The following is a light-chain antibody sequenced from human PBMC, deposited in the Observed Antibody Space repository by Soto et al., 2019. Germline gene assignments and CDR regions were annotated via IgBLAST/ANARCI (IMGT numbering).Light chain of an antibody. Sequence: QSVLTQPASVSGSPGQSITISCTGTSSDVGGYNYVSWYQQHPGKAPKLMIYEVSNRPSGVSNRFSGSKSGNTASLTISGLQAEDEADYYCSSYISSSPVVFGGGTQLTVL. CDR2: EVS. V-gene: IGLV2-14*01. CDR1: SSDVGGYNY. J-gene: IGLJ2*01. CDR3: SSYISSSPVV.